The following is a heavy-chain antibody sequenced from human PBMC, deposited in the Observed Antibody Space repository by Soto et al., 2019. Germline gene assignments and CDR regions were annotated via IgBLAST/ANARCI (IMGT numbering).Heavy chain of an antibody. V-gene: IGHV5-51*01. Sequence: GESLKISCKGSGYSFTSYWIGWVRQMPGKGLEWMGIIYPGDSDTRYSPSFQGQVTISADKSISTAYLQWSSLKASDTAMYYCARYTGSSPRDYYHGMDVWGQGTTVTVSS. CDR1: GYSFTSYW. CDR3: ARYTGSSPRDYYHGMDV. J-gene: IGHJ6*02. CDR2: IYPGDSDT. D-gene: IGHD6-6*01.